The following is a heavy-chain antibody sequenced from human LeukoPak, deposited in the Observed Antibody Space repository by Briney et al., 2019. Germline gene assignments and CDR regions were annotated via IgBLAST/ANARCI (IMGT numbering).Heavy chain of an antibody. CDR3: ASQKVAHDAFDI. V-gene: IGHV4-31*03. Sequence: SETLSLTCTVSGGSISSGGYYWSWIRQHPGKGLEWIGYIYYSGSTYYNPSLKSRVTISVDTSKNQSSLKLSSVTAADTAVYYCASQKVAHDAFDIWGQGTMVTVSS. J-gene: IGHJ3*02. CDR2: IYYSGST. CDR1: GGSISSGGYY.